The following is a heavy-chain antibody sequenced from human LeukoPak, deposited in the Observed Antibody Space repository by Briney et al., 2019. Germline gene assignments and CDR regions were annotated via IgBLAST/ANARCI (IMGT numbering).Heavy chain of an antibody. D-gene: IGHD6-19*01. Sequence: ASVKVSCKASGYTFTGYYMHWVRQAPGQGLEWMGIINPSGGSTSYAQKFQGRVTMTRDTSTSAVYMELSSLRSEDTAVYYCARVFSSGWPYFDYWGQGTLVTVSS. V-gene: IGHV1-46*01. CDR3: ARVFSSGWPYFDY. CDR1: GYTFTGYY. J-gene: IGHJ4*02. CDR2: INPSGGST.